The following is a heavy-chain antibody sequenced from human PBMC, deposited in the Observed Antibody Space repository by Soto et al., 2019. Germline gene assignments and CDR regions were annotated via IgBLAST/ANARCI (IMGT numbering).Heavy chain of an antibody. D-gene: IGHD2-15*01. CDR3: ARNLGGGSWNWFDP. Sequence: QVQLVQSGAEVKKPGPSVKVSCKASGYTFTSYGISWLRQAPGQGLEWMGWISAYNGNTNYARKRQDRVTMTTDTSTSTSYMELRSLRSDDTAVYYGARNLGGGSWNWFDPWGQRTLVTVSS. CDR1: GYTFTSYG. V-gene: IGHV1-18*01. J-gene: IGHJ5*02. CDR2: ISAYNGNT.